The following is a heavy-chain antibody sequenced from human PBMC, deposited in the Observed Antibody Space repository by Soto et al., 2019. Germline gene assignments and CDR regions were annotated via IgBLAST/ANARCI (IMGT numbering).Heavy chain of an antibody. CDR2: ITSTSSTI. CDR3: ARGRDHAFDI. Sequence: EVQLVESGGGLVQPGGSLRLSCAASGFSFSDSAMNWVRQAPRKGLEWLSFITSTSSTIYYADSVKGRFTISRDNAKNSLCLHMNSLRDEDTAVYYCARGRDHAFDIWGQGTMVTVSS. CDR1: GFSFSDSA. J-gene: IGHJ3*02. V-gene: IGHV3-48*02.